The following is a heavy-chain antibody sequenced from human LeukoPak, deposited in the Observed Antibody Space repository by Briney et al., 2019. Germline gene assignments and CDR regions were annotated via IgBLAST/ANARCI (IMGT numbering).Heavy chain of an antibody. CDR1: GGTVSSYA. CDR3: AGGYCSSTSCYEHPDYYYGMDG. Sequence: GASVKVSCTASGGTVSSYAISWVRQAPGQGLGWVGGIIPIFGAANYAQKFRGRVTITAAESTSTAYLELGSLRAGAPAVYSCAGGYCSSTSCYEHPDYYYGMDGWGQRATVTLSS. J-gene: IGHJ6*01. V-gene: IGHV1-69*13. CDR2: IIPIFGAA. D-gene: IGHD2-2*01.